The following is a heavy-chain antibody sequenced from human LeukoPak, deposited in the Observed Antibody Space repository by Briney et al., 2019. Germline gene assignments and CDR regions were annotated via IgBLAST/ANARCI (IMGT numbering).Heavy chain of an antibody. CDR1: GLTFSSYS. Sequence: GGSLRLSCAASGLTFSSYSMSWVRQAPGKGLEWISYISTSSSTYYADSVKGRLTISRDNAKDSLYLQMNSLRAKDTAVYYCARDSSTVTFDYWGQGTLVTVSS. V-gene: IGHV3-48*04. D-gene: IGHD4-17*01. CDR2: ISTSSST. CDR3: ARDSSTVTFDY. J-gene: IGHJ4*02.